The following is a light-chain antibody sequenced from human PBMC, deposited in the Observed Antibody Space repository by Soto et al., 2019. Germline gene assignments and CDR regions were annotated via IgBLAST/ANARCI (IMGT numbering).Light chain of an antibody. V-gene: IGLV2-14*01. Sequence: QSALTQPASVSGSPGQSIAISCTGTRSDVSAYNYVSWYQQHPGKAPKLMISEVTNRPSGVSDRFSGSKSGNTASLTISGLQAEDEADYYCSSFTSRFTFVFGTGTKVTV. CDR3: SSFTSRFTFV. J-gene: IGLJ1*01. CDR1: RSDVSAYNY. CDR2: EVT.